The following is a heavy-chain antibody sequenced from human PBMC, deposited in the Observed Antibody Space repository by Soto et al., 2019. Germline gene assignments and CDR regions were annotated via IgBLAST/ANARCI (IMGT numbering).Heavy chain of an antibody. CDR3: GKGIPSGDYYFDS. D-gene: IGHD2-21*01. Sequence: PGGSLRLSCAASGFTFSTYGMHWVRQAPGKGLEWVAVISPDGSNRYYGDSVKGRFTISRDNSKNALHLQMNSLRPEDTAVYYRGKGIPSGDYYFDSWGQGTMVTVSS. CDR2: ISPDGSNR. V-gene: IGHV3-30*18. CDR1: GFTFSTYG. J-gene: IGHJ4*02.